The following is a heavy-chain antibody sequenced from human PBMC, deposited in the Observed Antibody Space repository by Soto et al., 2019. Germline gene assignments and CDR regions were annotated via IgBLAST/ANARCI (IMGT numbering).Heavy chain of an antibody. J-gene: IGHJ5*02. CDR1: GHTFTGYY. CDR2: INPNSGGT. V-gene: IGHV1-2*02. D-gene: IGHD2-2*01. CDR3: ARDRSCSSTSCYVRFDP. Sequence: ASVKVSCKASGHTFTGYYMHWVRQAPGQGLEWMGWINPNSGGTNYAQKFQGRVTMTRDTSISTAYMELSRLRSDDTAVYYCARDRSCSSTSCYVRFDPWGQGTLVTVS.